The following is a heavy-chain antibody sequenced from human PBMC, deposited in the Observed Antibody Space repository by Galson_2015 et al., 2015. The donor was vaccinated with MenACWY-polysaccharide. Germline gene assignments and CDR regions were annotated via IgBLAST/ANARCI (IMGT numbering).Heavy chain of an antibody. J-gene: IGHJ4*02. CDR3: ARGVRSYYYDSSCSEFSFDY. D-gene: IGHD3-22*01. Sequence: SVKVSCKASGYTFTGYYIHWVRQAPGQGLERMGWINPNSGGTNYAQKFQGWDTMTRDTCITTAYMALRWMRSGDTAVYYCARGVRSYYYDSSCSEFSFDYCGQGTLVTVSS. CDR1: GYTFTGYY. CDR2: INPNSGGT. V-gene: IGHV1-2*04.